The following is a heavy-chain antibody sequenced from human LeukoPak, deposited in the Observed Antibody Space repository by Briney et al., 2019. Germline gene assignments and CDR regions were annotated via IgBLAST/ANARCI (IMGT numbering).Heavy chain of an antibody. J-gene: IGHJ5*01. CDR3: SRDLGAAGFATRLDS. CDR2: LVPILETS. Sequence: SVKVSCKASGGTFRSHGLVWVRQAPGQGLEWVGGLVPILETSNYAQTFQRRVTITADESATTAYLEMSSLRSNDTAVYYCSRDLGAAGFATRLDSWGQGTLVTVSS. V-gene: IGHV1-69*13. D-gene: IGHD6-13*01. CDR1: GGTFRSHG.